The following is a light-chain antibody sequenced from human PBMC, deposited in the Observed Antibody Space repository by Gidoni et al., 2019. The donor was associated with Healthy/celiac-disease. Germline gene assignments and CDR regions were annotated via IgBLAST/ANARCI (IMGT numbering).Light chain of an antibody. CDR3: QQVYSTPRT. V-gene: IGKV1-39*01. J-gene: IGKJ1*01. CDR1: QSISTY. CDR2: AAS. Sequence: DIQMTQSPSSLSASVGDRVTITCRASQSISTYLNWYQQKPGKAPKLLIYAASSLQSGVPSRFSGGGSGTDFTLTISSLQPEDFTTYYCQQVYSTPRTFXXXTKVEIK.